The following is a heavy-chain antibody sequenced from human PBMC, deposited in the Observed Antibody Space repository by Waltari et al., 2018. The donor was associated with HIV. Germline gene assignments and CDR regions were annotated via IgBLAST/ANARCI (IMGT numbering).Heavy chain of an antibody. CDR3: ARDTLNFFFGLDV. V-gene: IGHV3-48*02. J-gene: IGHJ6*02. CDR1: GFSFGDYA. CDR2: ISSTSFNI. Sequence: EEQLVESGGGLVHPGGSLKLSCAASGFSFGDYAINWVRQAPLQWLEWIAYISSTSFNIKYADSVMGRFTSSRDNTQNSLSLQMNNLIDEDTAKYFCARDTLNFFFGLDVWGHVTTVAVSS.